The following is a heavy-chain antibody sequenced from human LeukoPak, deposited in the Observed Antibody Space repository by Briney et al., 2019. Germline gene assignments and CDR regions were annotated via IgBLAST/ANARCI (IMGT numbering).Heavy chain of an antibody. V-gene: IGHV3-74*01. CDR3: ARDQVLWGKPVGDFDL. D-gene: IGHD1-26*01. CDR2: INNDGSIT. CDR1: RFSLSTYW. J-gene: IGHJ2*01. Sequence: VRSPRLSCAASRFSLSTYWMHTVRQAPGQRLVWASRINNDGSITNSADSVKGRFTISRDNAKNTVYLQINSLRAEDTSVYYCARDQVLWGKPVGDFDLWGRGTLVTVSS.